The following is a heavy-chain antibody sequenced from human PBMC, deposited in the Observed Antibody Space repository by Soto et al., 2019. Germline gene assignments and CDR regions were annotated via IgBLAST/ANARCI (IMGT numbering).Heavy chain of an antibody. V-gene: IGHV1-8*01. D-gene: IGHD5-18*01. CDR1: GYSFNDYA. CDR3: ARESRGYSCNVLAVAFDF. CDR2: VSPISGNT. Sequence: QVQLVQSGAEVKKPGASVKVSCQASGYSFNDYAINWVRQAPGQGLEWMGWVSPISGNTGFAVKFQGRVTLTRNSSRGTAFMELSSLRSDDTAVYFCARESRGYSCNVLAVAFDFWGQGTVVTVSS. J-gene: IGHJ3*01.